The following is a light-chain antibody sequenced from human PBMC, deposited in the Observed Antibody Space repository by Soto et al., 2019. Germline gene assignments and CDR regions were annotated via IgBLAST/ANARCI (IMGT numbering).Light chain of an antibody. CDR2: HAS. Sequence: DIQMTQSPSTLSPSVGDRVTIICRASQSISSWLAWYQQKPGTAPKVLINHASSLQSGVPSRFSGSGSGTEFTLTIRSLQPDDFANYCCQQYNSYSFGQGTKVDI. CDR1: QSISSW. CDR3: QQYNSYS. J-gene: IGKJ1*01. V-gene: IGKV1-5*02.